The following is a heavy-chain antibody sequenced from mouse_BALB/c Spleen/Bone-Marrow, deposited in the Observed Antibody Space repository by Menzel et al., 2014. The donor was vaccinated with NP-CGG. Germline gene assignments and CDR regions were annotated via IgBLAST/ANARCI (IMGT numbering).Heavy chain of an antibody. D-gene: IGHD2-10*02. CDR2: IDPSDSET. CDR1: GYTFTSYW. Sequence: GAELVRPGTSVKLSCKAAGYTFTSYWMNWVRQRPGQGLEWIGMIDPSDSETHYNQMFKDKATLTVDKSSSTAYVQLSSLTSEGSAVYYCARGYGNSVAWFAYWGQGSLVTVSA. V-gene: IGHV1-61*01. J-gene: IGHJ3*01. CDR3: ARGYGNSVAWFAY.